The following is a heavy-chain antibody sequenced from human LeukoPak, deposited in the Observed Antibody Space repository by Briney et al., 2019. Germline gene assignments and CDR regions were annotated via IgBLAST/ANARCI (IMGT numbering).Heavy chain of an antibody. Sequence: ASVKVSCKASGGTFSSYAISWVRQAPGQGLEWMGGIIPIFGTANYSQKFQGRVTITADESTRTAYMELSSLRSEDTAVYYCARDRPGRYCSRTSCYTASPFDPWGQGTLVTVSS. CDR1: GGTFSSYA. CDR2: IIPIFGTA. J-gene: IGHJ5*02. CDR3: ARDRPGRYCSRTSCYTASPFDP. D-gene: IGHD2-2*02. V-gene: IGHV1-69*01.